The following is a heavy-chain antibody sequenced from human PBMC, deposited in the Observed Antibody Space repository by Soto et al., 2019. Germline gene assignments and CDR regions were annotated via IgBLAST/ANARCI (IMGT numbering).Heavy chain of an antibody. CDR1: GGYMRNVC. CDR2: IFHSGNA. J-gene: IGHJ4*01. CDR3: ARAHAPTLPFDY. Sequence: SETLSLTCTVSGGYMRNVCWSWIRQPPGKRLEWMGFIFHSGNAKYNPSLKSRVTISIDTSKSQFSLSLDSVTAADTAVYFCARAHAPTLPFDYWGLGTLVTVSS. V-gene: IGHV4-59*01. D-gene: IGHD2-15*01.